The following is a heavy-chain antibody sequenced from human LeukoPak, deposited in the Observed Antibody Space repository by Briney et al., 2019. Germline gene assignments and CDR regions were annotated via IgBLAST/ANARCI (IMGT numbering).Heavy chain of an antibody. V-gene: IGHV4-61*02. D-gene: IGHD3-3*01. J-gene: IGHJ6*03. CDR1: GGSISSGSYY. Sequence: SETLSLTCTVSGGSISSGSYYWSWIRQPAGKALEWIGRIYTSGSTKYNPSLKSRVTISVDTSKNQFSLKLRSVTAADRAVYYCARESTILGVAAYMDVWGKGTTVTVSS. CDR3: ARESTILGVAAYMDV. CDR2: IYTSGST.